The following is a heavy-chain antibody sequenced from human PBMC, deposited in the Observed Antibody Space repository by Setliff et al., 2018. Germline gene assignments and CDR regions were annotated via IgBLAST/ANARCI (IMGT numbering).Heavy chain of an antibody. D-gene: IGHD2-15*01. CDR2: ISASGGST. J-gene: IGHJ4*02. CDR1: GFTFADYA. Sequence: GGSLRLSCSTSGFTFADYAMNWVRQAPGKGLEWVSAISASGGSTYYADSVKGRFTISRDNSKNTLYLQMNSLRAEDTAVYYCAKWCSGGSCYDYWGQGTLVTVSS. CDR3: AKWCSGGSCYDY. V-gene: IGHV3-23*01.